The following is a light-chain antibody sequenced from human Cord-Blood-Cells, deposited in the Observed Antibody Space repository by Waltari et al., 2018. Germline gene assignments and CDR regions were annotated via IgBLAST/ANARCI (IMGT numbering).Light chain of an antibody. CDR2: EVS. CDR3: CSYAGSSTL. J-gene: IGLJ2*01. V-gene: IGLV2-23*02. Sequence: PGQSITISCTGTRSDVGSFNLVSWYQQHPGKAPKLMIYEVSKRPSGVSNRFSGSKSGNTASLTISGLQAEDEADYYCCSYAGSSTLFGGGTKLTVL. CDR1: RSDVGSFNL.